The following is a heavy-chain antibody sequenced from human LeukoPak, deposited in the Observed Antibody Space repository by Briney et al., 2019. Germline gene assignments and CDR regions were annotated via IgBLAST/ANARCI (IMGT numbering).Heavy chain of an antibody. V-gene: IGHV3-30-3*01. CDR1: GFTFSSYA. D-gene: IGHD3-22*01. J-gene: IGHJ4*02. CDR2: ISYDGSNK. CDR3: ARENHYYDSSGYSFDLDY. Sequence: GGSLRLSCAASGFTFSSYAMHWVRQAPGKGLEWVAVISYDGSNKYYADSVKGRFTISRDNAKNTLYLQMNSLRAEDTAVYYCARENHYYDSSGYSFDLDYWGQGTLVTVSS.